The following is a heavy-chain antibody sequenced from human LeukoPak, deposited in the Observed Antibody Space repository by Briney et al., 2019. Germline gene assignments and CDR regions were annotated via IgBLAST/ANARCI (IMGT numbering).Heavy chain of an antibody. J-gene: IGHJ6*04. CDR3: ATLCVVAKRGVTYHYAMDV. CDR1: GGPFSDYS. Sequence: SETLSLTCGIYGGPFSDYSWNWIRQPPGKGLEWIGYIYYSGTTEYNPSLKSRVTISADRSKNQFSMNLTSVTAADTAVFFFATLCVVAKRGVTYHYAMDVWDNGNTVTVSS. V-gene: IGHV4-34*01. CDR2: IYYSGTT. D-gene: IGHD2-21*01.